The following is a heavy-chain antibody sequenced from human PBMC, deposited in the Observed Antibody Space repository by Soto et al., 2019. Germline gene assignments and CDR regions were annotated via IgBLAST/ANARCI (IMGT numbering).Heavy chain of an antibody. CDR1: GFTFSSYA. V-gene: IGHV3-30-3*01. Sequence: QVQLVESGGGVVQPGRSLRLSCAASGFTFSSYAMHWVRQAPGKGLEWVAVISYDGSNKYYADSVKGRFTISRDNSKNTLYLQMNSLRAEDTAVYYCARGGDIVLMLYATHYYGMDVWGQGTTVTVSS. CDR3: ARGGDIVLMLYATHYYGMDV. D-gene: IGHD2-8*01. J-gene: IGHJ6*02. CDR2: ISYDGSNK.